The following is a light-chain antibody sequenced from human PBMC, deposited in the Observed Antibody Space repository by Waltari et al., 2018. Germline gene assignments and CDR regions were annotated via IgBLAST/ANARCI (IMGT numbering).Light chain of an antibody. J-gene: IGKJ2*01. CDR3: QQYYSPLYT. CDR2: AAS. Sequence: DIQMTQSPSSLSASVGDRVTITCRASQSISSYLNWYQQKPGKAPKLLIYAASSLQSGVPSRFSGSGSGTDFTLTISSVQAEDVAVYYCQQYYSPLYTFGQGTKLEIK. V-gene: IGKV1-39*01. CDR1: QSISSY.